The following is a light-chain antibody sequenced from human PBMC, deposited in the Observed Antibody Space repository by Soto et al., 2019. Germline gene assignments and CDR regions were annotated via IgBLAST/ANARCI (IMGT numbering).Light chain of an antibody. V-gene: IGKV1-33*01. Sequence: DSQMTQSPSTLSASVGDRDTITCQPSQDISNYLNWYQQKLGKAPNLLTYDASNLETGVPSRFSGSGSGTDFTFTISSLQPEDIATYYCQQYSHLITFGQGTRLEIK. J-gene: IGKJ5*01. CDR1: QDISNY. CDR2: DAS. CDR3: QQYSHLIT.